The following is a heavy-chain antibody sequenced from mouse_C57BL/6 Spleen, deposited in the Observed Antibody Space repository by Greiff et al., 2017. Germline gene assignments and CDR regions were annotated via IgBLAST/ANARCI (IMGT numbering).Heavy chain of an antibody. D-gene: IGHD2-3*01. CDR3: ARRGDDGYYCWFAY. Sequence: QVQLKESGAELARPGASVKLSCKASGYTFTSYGISWVKQRPGQGLEWIGEIYPRSGNTYYNEKFKGKATLTADKSSSTAYMGLRSLTSEDSAGYFCARRGDDGYYCWFAYWGQGTLVTVSA. CDR2: IYPRSGNT. CDR1: GYTFTSYG. V-gene: IGHV1-81*01. J-gene: IGHJ3*01.